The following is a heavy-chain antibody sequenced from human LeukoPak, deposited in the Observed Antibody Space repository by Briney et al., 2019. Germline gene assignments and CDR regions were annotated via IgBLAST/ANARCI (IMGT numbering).Heavy chain of an antibody. CDR2: INHSGST. J-gene: IGHJ4*02. D-gene: IGHD2-8*01. CDR3: ARGLHNVLMVYAIRGYFDY. Sequence: SETLSLTCAVYGGSFSGYYWSWIRQPPGKGLEWIGEINHSGSTNYNPSLKSRVTISVDTSKNQFSLKLSSVTAADTAVYYCARGLHNVLMVYAIRGYFDYWGQGTLVTVSS. CDR1: GGSFSGYY. V-gene: IGHV4-34*01.